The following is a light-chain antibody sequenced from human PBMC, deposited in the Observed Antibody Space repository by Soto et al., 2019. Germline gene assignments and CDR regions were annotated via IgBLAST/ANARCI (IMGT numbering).Light chain of an antibody. J-gene: IGLJ2*01. V-gene: IGLV1-47*01. CDR1: SSNIGRNY. CDR3: AAWDDSLSGPL. Sequence: QPVLTQPPSASGTPGQRVTISCSGSSSNIGRNYVSWYQQLPGTAPKLLIYKNNQRPSGVPDRFSGSRSGTSASLAISALRSEDEADYYCAAWDDSLSGPLFGGGTKLTVL. CDR2: KNN.